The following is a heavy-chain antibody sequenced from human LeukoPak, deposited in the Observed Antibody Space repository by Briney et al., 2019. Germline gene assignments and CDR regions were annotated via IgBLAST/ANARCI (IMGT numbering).Heavy chain of an antibody. CDR3: AGTQGWFDP. J-gene: IGHJ5*02. CDR2: IRSDGSNE. Sequence: GGSLRLSCAASGFILSNYGIHWVRQAPGKGLEWVAFIRSDGSNEYYADSVKGRFTISRDNSKNTLYLQMNGLRAEDTAVYYCAGTQGWFDPWGQGTLVTVSS. CDR1: GFILSNYG. V-gene: IGHV3-30*02.